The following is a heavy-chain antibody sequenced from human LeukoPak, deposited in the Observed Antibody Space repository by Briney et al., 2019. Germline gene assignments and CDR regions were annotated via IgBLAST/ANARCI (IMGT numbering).Heavy chain of an antibody. D-gene: IGHD3-22*01. Sequence: PGGSLRLSCAASRFSFSSYGMNWVRQAPGKGLEWVSFISRSSSYIYYADSVKGRFTISRDNAKNSLFLQMNSLRAEDTAVYYCAKDHSSGSYFDYWGQGTLVTVSS. CDR3: AKDHSSGSYFDY. CDR2: ISRSSSYI. J-gene: IGHJ4*02. CDR1: RFSFSSYG. V-gene: IGHV3-21*01.